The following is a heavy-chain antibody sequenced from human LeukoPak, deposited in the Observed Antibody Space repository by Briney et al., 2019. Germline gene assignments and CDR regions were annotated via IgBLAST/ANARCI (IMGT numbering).Heavy chain of an antibody. CDR2: IIPIFDTA. CDR1: GGTFSRFT. D-gene: IGHD3-22*01. V-gene: IGHV1-69*06. Sequence: ASVKVSCKPSGGTFSRFTISWVRQAPGQGLEWMGGIIPIFDTANYAQKFQGRVTITADKSTSTAYMELSSLRSEDTAVYYCARERGSGYYYGAGDFDYWGQGTLVTVSS. J-gene: IGHJ4*02. CDR3: ARERGSGYYYGAGDFDY.